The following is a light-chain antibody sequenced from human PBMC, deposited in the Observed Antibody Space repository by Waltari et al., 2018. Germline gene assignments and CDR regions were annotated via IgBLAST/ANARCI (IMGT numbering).Light chain of an antibody. J-gene: IGKJ1*01. CDR3: QQYNNWPPT. CDR1: QSVSRS. CDR2: GAS. V-gene: IGKV3-15*01. Sequence: EIVMTQSPATLSVSPGERDTLSCRASQSVSRSLAWYQRKPGQAPRLLIYGASTRATGIPARFSGSGSGTEFTLTISSLQSEDFALYYCQQYNNWPPTFGQGTKVEIK.